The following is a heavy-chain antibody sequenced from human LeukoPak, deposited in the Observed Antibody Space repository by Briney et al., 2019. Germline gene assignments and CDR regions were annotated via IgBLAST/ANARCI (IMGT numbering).Heavy chain of an antibody. Sequence: SQTLSLTCAISGDSVSSNRAAWNWFRQSPSRGLEWLGRTYYTSKWYNDYAVSVKSRITVNPDTSKNQFSLHLNSVTPGDTAVYYCARQGFRRFDPWGQGTLVTVSS. CDR3: ARQGFRRFDP. CDR2: TYYTSKWYN. D-gene: IGHD3-3*01. CDR1: GDSVSSNRAA. V-gene: IGHV6-1*01. J-gene: IGHJ5*02.